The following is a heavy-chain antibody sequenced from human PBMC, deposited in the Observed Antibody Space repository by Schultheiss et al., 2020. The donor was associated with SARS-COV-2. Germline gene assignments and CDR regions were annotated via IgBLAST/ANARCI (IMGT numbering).Heavy chain of an antibody. CDR2: INHSGST. J-gene: IGHJ6*02. D-gene: IGHD2-15*01. V-gene: IGHV4-34*01. Sequence: GSLRLSCAASGFTFSSYAMSWVRQAPGKGLEWIGEINHSGSTNYNPSLKSRVTISVDTSKNQFSLKLSSVTAADTAVYYCAREGGGSHANYYYYGMDVWGQGTTVTVSS. CDR3: AREGGGSHANYYYYGMDV. CDR1: GFTFSSYA.